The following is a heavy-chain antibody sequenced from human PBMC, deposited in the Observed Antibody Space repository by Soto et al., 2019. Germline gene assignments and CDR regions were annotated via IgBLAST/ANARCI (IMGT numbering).Heavy chain of an antibody. CDR3: ARVLRGVVNWLDP. Sequence: ASVKVSCKTSGDTFTNFGLSWVRQAPGQGLEWMGWIATYNSNKNYAQKFQGRLTLTTDTSTSTGYMELKSLEYDDTAVYYCARVLRGVVNWLDPWGPGTLVTVYS. J-gene: IGHJ5*02. CDR1: GDTFTNFG. CDR2: IATYNSNK. V-gene: IGHV1-18*01. D-gene: IGHD3-10*01.